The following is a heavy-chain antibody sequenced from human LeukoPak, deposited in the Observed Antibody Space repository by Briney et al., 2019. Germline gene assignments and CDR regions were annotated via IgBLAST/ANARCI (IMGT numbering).Heavy chain of an antibody. D-gene: IGHD3-16*01. Sequence: ASETLSLTCTVSGGSLSNYYWSWIRLPPGKGLEWIGYIYYSGSTNYNPSLKSRVTMSVDTSKNQFSLKLSSVTAADTAVYCCARGMITFGGVTDRMGFDIWGQGTMVTVSS. CDR2: IYYSGST. CDR3: ARGMITFGGVTDRMGFDI. CDR1: GGSLSNYY. V-gene: IGHV4-59*12. J-gene: IGHJ3*02.